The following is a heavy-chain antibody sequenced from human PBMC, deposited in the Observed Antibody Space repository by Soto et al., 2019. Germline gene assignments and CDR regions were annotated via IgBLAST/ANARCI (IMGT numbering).Heavy chain of an antibody. Sequence: PGESLKISCKGSGYSFSSYWIGWVRQMPGKGLEWMGIIYPGDSDTRYSPSFQGQVTISADKSISTAYLQWNSLKASDTATYYCARQRAWNDAFDFWGQGTLVTVSS. CDR1: GYSFSSYW. V-gene: IGHV5-51*01. J-gene: IGHJ4*02. CDR2: IYPGDSDT. D-gene: IGHD1-1*01. CDR3: ARQRAWNDAFDF.